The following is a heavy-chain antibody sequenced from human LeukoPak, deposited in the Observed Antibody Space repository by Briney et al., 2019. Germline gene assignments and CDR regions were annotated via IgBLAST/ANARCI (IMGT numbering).Heavy chain of an antibody. CDR1: GYTFTSYA. V-gene: IGHV7-4-1*02. J-gene: IGHJ4*02. D-gene: IGHD5-12*01. CDR3: ARDRGGYMAY. Sequence: ASVKVSCKASGYTFTSYAMNWVRQAPGQGLEWMGWISTSTGNPTYAPAFAGRFVFSLDTSVNTAYLQINSLQPDDTAIYYCARDRGGYMAYWGQGTLVTVSS. CDR2: ISTSTGNP.